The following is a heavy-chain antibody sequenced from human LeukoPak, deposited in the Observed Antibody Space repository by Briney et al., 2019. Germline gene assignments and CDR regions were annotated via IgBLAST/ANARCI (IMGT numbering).Heavy chain of an antibody. Sequence: GGSLRLSCATSGFTFSNYAVSWVRQAPGKGLEWVSSISGSGGTTYYADSVKGRFTISRDNSKNTLYLQMNSLRAEDTAVYYCAKDPYRASSGLVDYWGQGTPVTVSS. CDR1: GFTFSNYA. V-gene: IGHV3-23*01. J-gene: IGHJ4*02. CDR3: AKDPYRASSGLVDY. D-gene: IGHD5-12*01. CDR2: ISGSGGTT.